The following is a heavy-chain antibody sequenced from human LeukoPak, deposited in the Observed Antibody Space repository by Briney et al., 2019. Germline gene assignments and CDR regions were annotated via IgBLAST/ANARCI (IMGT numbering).Heavy chain of an antibody. CDR3: ARDPYSGNYGNDYYYYMDV. V-gene: IGHV3-21*01. CDR1: GGTFSNYN. Sequence: VASVKVSCKASGGTFSNYNMNWVRQAPGKAMEWVSSITSSGTYIFYADSVKGRFTISRDNAKNSLYLQMDSLGPEDTTVYYCARDPYSGNYGNDYYYYMDVWGKGTTVTISS. J-gene: IGHJ6*03. CDR2: ITSSGTYI. D-gene: IGHD1-26*01.